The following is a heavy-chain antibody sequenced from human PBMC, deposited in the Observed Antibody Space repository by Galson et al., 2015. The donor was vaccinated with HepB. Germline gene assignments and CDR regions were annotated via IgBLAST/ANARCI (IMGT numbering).Heavy chain of an antibody. CDR2: IYSGGLT. J-gene: IGHJ6*03. V-gene: IGHV3-66*01. Sequence: SLRLSCAVSGFSVGIDYLIWVRQAPGKGLEWVSVIYSGGLTYYADSVKGRFTISKDHSKNTLYLQMTSLRVEDTAVFYCARASRRYGDNHDYYYYYYMDVWGKGTTVIVSS. D-gene: IGHD4-17*01. CDR1: GFSVGIDY. CDR3: ARASRRYGDNHDYYYYYYMDV.